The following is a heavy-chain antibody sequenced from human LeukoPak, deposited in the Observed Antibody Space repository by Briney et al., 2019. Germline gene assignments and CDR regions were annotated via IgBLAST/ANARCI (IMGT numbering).Heavy chain of an antibody. CDR2: IYTSGTT. Sequence: PSETLSLTCTVSGGSISSYYWSWIRQPPGRGLEWIADIYTSGTTHYNPSLKSRVTISLDTPEPQFSLTMRSVTAAHTAIYYCARLGGIECTSGRCARPYFDYWGQGTRVTVAS. CDR3: ARLGGIECTSGRCARPYFDY. J-gene: IGHJ4*02. V-gene: IGHV4-4*09. CDR1: GGSISSYY. D-gene: IGHD2-8*01.